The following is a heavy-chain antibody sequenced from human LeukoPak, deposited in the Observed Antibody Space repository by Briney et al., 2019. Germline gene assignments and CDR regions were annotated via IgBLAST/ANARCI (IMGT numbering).Heavy chain of an antibody. V-gene: IGHV3-23*01. CDR2: ISGSGGST. D-gene: IGHD3-22*01. J-gene: IGHJ6*03. Sequence: RGSLRLSCAASGFTFSNYAMNWVRQAPGKGLEWVSGISGSGGSTYYADSVKGRFTISRDNSKNTLYLQINSLRAEDTAVYYCAKDGRGSMIVVEVYMDVWGKGTTVTVSS. CDR1: GFTFSNYA. CDR3: AKDGRGSMIVVEVYMDV.